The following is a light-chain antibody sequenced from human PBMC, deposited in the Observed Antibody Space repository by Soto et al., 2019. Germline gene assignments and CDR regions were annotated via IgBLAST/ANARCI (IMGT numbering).Light chain of an antibody. CDR3: QQRSKWPVT. J-gene: IGKJ1*01. CDR1: QRGSSY. CDR2: VAS. Sequence: EIVLTQSPGTLSLSPGERATLSCRAIQRGSSYLAWYQPKPGQAPQLLIYVASTRASRITARFSGSGSETDCTITISSLEPEDFAVYYCQQRSKWPVTFGQGTKVEVK. V-gene: IGKV3-11*01.